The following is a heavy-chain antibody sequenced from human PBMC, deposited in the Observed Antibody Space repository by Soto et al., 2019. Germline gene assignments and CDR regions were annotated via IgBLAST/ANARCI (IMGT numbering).Heavy chain of an antibody. CDR1: GFTFSSYA. D-gene: IGHD5-12*01. Sequence: GGSLRLSCAASGFTFSSYAMSWVRQAPGKGLEWVAAISGSGGSTYYAYSVKGRFTISRDNSKNTLYLQMNSLRAEDTAVYYCAKAPWGVVTTLDYWGQGTLVTVSS. CDR2: ISGSGGST. V-gene: IGHV3-23*01. CDR3: AKAPWGVVTTLDY. J-gene: IGHJ4*02.